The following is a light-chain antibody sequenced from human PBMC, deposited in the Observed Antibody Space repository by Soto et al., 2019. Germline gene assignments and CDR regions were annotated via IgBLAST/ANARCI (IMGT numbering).Light chain of an antibody. V-gene: IGKV3-11*01. CDR3: QQRSNWQWT. J-gene: IGKJ1*01. CDR1: QSVSFY. CDR2: DAS. Sequence: EIVLTQSPATLSLSPGERATLFCRASQSVSFYLAWYQQKPGQAPRLLIYDASNRATDIPARFSGSGSGTDFTLTISSLEPEDFAVYYGQQRSNWQWTFGQGTKVEVK.